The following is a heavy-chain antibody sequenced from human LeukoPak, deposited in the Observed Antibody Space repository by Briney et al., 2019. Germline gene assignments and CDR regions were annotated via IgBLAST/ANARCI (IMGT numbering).Heavy chain of an antibody. D-gene: IGHD5-24*01. CDR3: ARSSLARDGYNSYYMDV. CDR2: IIPIFGTA. J-gene: IGHJ6*03. V-gene: IGHV1-69*05. CDR1: GGTFSSYA. Sequence: SVKVSCKASGGTFSSYAISWVRQAPGQGLEWMGGIIPIFGTANYAQKFRGRVTITTDESTSTAYMELSSLRSEDTAVYYCARSSLARDGYNSYYMDVWGKGTTVTVSS.